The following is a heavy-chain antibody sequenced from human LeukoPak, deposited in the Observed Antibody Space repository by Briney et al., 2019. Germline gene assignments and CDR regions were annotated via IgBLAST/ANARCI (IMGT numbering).Heavy chain of an antibody. CDR2: INHSGST. V-gene: IGHV4-34*01. Sequence: PSETLSLTCAVYGGSFSGYYWSWIRQPPGKGLEWIGEINHSGSTNYNPSLKSRVTISVDMSKNQFSLKLNSVTAADTAVYYCARGSGSYDFWGQGTLVTVSS. CDR3: ARGSGSYDF. D-gene: IGHD1-26*01. CDR1: GGSFSGYY. J-gene: IGHJ4*02.